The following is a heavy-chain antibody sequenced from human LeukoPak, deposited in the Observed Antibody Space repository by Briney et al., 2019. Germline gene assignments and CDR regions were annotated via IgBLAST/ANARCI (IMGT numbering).Heavy chain of an antibody. Sequence: GGSLRLSRAASGFTFSSYWMHWVRQAPGKGLMWVSRINSDGSRTTYADSVKGRFTISRDNAKNTLYLQMNSLRAEDTAVYYCARDLGDNWNYLDYWGQGTLVTVSS. J-gene: IGHJ4*02. CDR2: INSDGSRT. V-gene: IGHV3-74*01. CDR3: ARDLGDNWNYLDY. CDR1: GFTFSSYW. D-gene: IGHD1-20*01.